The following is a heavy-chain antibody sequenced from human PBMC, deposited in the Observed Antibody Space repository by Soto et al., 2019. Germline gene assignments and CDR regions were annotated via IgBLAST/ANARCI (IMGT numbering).Heavy chain of an antibody. V-gene: IGHV4-31*03. D-gene: IGHD2-21*02. J-gene: IGHJ5*02. CDR2: ISSSGSS. CDR1: GDSIGGVGY. Sequence: SETLSLTCTVSGDSIGGVGYWSWIRQFPGRGLEWIGCISSSGSSYYNPALDNRISLSLDTSQNQFSLKLLSVTAADTAIYYCARSVVTCIVNPRHWFALRGQRTLVTVSS. CDR3: ARSVVTCIVNPRHWFAL.